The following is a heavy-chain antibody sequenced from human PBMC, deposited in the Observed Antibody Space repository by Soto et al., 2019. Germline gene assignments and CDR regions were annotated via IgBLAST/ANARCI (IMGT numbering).Heavy chain of an antibody. Sequence: VQLQESGPGLVKPSETLSLTCTVSGGSMNNYYWSWIRQPPGKGLEWIGHIYYSGTTKYNPSLKSRVTISVDTSKNLFSLRLNSVTAADTAVYFCAMTVTTLYNLFDPWGQGTLVTVSS. J-gene: IGHJ5*02. V-gene: IGHV4-59*08. CDR3: AMTVTTLYNLFDP. CDR1: GGSMNNYY. CDR2: IYYSGTT. D-gene: IGHD4-17*01.